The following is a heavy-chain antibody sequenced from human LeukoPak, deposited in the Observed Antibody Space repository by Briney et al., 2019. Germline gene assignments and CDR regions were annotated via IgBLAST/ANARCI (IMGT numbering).Heavy chain of an antibody. CDR1: GFIFNNYG. V-gene: IGHV3-23*01. CDR3: AKGSGGYFLDL. D-gene: IGHD2-15*01. J-gene: IGHJ5*02. CDR2: ISNDGGGT. Sequence: GGSLRLSCAASGFIFNNYGLVWVRQAPGKGLEWVSAISNDGGGTTYADFVKGRFTISRDNSKNTLFLQMNSLRAEDTALYYCAKGSGGYFLDLWGQGTLVTVSS.